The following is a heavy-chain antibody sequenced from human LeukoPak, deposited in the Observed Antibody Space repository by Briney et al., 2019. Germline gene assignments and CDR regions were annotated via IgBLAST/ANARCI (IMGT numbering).Heavy chain of an antibody. Sequence: GGSLRLSCAASGFTFSSYWMHWVRQAPGKGLVWVSRINSDGSSTSYADSVKGRFTISRDNAKNTLYLQMNSLRAEDTAVYYCARDIFGDSSGYTFDYWGQGTLVTVSS. D-gene: IGHD3-22*01. CDR2: INSDGSST. V-gene: IGHV3-74*01. J-gene: IGHJ4*02. CDR1: GFTFSSYW. CDR3: ARDIFGDSSGYTFDY.